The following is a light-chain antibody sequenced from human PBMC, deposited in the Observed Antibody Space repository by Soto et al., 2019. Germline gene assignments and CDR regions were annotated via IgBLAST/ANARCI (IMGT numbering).Light chain of an antibody. V-gene: IGLV2-14*01. Sequence: QSALTQPASVSGSPGQSLTISCTGTSSDVGGYSFVSWYQQHPMKAPKLIIYEVTKRPSGVSARFSGSKSANTASLTISGLQAEDEADYYCSSYTTTNTYVFGTGTKLTVL. CDR2: EVT. CDR1: SSDVGGYSF. J-gene: IGLJ1*01. CDR3: SSYTTTNTYV.